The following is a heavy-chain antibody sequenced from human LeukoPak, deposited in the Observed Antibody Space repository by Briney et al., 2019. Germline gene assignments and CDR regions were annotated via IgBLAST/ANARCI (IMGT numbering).Heavy chain of an antibody. J-gene: IGHJ4*02. CDR2: ISSSTSTI. CDR1: GFTFSSYR. V-gene: IGHV3-48*01. CDR3: ARDKGSYPYPFDY. Sequence: GGSLRLSCAASGFTFSSYRMNWVRQSPGKGLEWVSHISSSTSTIYYADSVKGRFTISRDNAKNSLYLQMNSLRAEDTAVYYCARDKGSYPYPFDYWGQGTLVTVSS. D-gene: IGHD1-26*01.